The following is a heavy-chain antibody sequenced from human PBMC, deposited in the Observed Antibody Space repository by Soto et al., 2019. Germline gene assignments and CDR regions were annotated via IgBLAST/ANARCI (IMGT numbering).Heavy chain of an antibody. CDR2: IYSGGST. J-gene: IGHJ4*02. CDR1: GFTVSSNY. CDR3: ARVFGSSWLFDY. Sequence: EVQLVESGGGLVQPGGSLRLSCAASGFTVSSNYMSWVRQAPGKGLEWVSVIYSGGSTYYADSVKGRFTISRDNSKNTLYLEMNSLRAEDTAVYYCARVFGSSWLFDYWGQGTLVTVSS. V-gene: IGHV3-66*01. D-gene: IGHD6-13*01.